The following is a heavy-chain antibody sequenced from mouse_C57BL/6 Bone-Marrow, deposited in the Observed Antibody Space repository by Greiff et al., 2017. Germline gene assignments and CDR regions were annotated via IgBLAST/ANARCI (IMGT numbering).Heavy chain of an antibody. Sequence: QVQLKQSGAELAKPGASVKLSCKASGYTFTSYWMHWVKQRPGQGLEWIGYINPSSGYTKYNQKFKDKATFTADKSSSTAYMQLSSLTYEDSAVYYCAREYYYYGSSYGYWGQGTTLTVSS. CDR3: AREYYYYGSSYGY. V-gene: IGHV1-7*01. CDR2: INPSSGYT. D-gene: IGHD1-1*01. J-gene: IGHJ2*01. CDR1: GYTFTSYW.